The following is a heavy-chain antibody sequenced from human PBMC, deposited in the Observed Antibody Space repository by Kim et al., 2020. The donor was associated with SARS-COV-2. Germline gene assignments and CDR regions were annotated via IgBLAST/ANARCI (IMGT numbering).Heavy chain of an antibody. CDR1: GFTFQEYG. V-gene: IGHV3-30*18. CDR3: AKDKSYYFDSGNLDY. Sequence: GGSLRLSCAGSGFTFQEYGIHWVRQAPGKGLEWVAVISYDGSNKYYAASVKGRFTISRDNSKNTVYLEVSSLRAEDTAVYYCAKDKSYYFDSGNLDYWGQGTLVTVSS. J-gene: IGHJ4*02. D-gene: IGHD3-10*01. CDR2: ISYDGSNK.